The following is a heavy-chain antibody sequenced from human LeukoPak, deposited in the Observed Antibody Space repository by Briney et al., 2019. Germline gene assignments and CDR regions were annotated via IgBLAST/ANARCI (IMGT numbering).Heavy chain of an antibody. V-gene: IGHV3-7*01. CDR2: RKQDGSEK. Sequence: GGSLRLSCAATGFTFSTNWMSWVRQAAGKGLEWVANRKQDGSEKYYVDSVKGRFTISRDNAKKSLYLQMNSLRAEDTAVYYCARGGDGDYYYYMDVWGKGTTVTISS. CDR3: ARGGDGDYYYYMDV. D-gene: IGHD5-24*01. J-gene: IGHJ6*03. CDR1: GFTFSTNW.